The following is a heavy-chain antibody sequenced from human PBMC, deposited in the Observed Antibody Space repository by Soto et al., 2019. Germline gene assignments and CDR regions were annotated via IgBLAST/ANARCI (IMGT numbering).Heavy chain of an antibody. CDR2: MSHSGGT. CDR1: GGFVSSGSYY. CDR3: ARVERGTATTVVDAFDI. Sequence: QVQLQQWGAGLLKPSETLSLTCAVYGGFVSSGSYYWSWIRQPPGKGLEWIGEMSHSGGTHFNPYLKSRVSISVDTSNKQFSLKMSSVTAADTDLYYCARVERGTATTVVDAFDIWGPGTMVTVSS. J-gene: IGHJ3*02. V-gene: IGHV4-34*01. D-gene: IGHD1-1*01.